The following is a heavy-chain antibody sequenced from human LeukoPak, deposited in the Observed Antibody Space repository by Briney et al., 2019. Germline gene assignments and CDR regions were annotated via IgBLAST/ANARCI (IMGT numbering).Heavy chain of an antibody. V-gene: IGHV3-48*02. J-gene: IGHJ4*02. CDR3: ARGRSGWYVDY. D-gene: IGHD6-19*01. CDR1: GXPFSSYS. Sequence: PGGSLRLSCAASGXPFSSYSMNWVRQAPGKGLEWVSLISPSTSTIYYADSVKGRFTISRDNAKNSLYLQMNSLRDDDTAVYYCARGRSGWYVDYWGQGTLVTVSS. CDR2: ISPSTSTI.